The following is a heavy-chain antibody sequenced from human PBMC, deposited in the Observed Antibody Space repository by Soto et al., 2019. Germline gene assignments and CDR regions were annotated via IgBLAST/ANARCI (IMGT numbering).Heavy chain of an antibody. CDR1: GGSISSYY. Sequence: LSLTCTVSGGSISSYYWSWIRQPPGKGLEWIGYIYYSGSTNYNPSLKSRVTISVDTSKNQFSLKLSSVTAADTAVYYCARGDGYSSSWYWFDPWGKGTLVTVSS. J-gene: IGHJ5*02. D-gene: IGHD6-13*01. V-gene: IGHV4-59*01. CDR2: IYYSGST. CDR3: ARGDGYSSSWYWFDP.